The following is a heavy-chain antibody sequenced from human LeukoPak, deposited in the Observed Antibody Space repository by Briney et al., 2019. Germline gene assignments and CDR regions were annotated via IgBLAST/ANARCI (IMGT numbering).Heavy chain of an antibody. CDR1: GGFITGHY. CDR3: ARLHALGAEEFDP. Sequence: SETLSLTCTVSGGFITGHYWSWIRQPPGKGLEWIGYIHYTGSTNYNPSLNSRIPMSVDTPNNQFSLRLTSVTATDTAVYYCARLHALGAEEFDPWGQGALVTVSS. J-gene: IGHJ5*02. CDR2: IHYTGST. D-gene: IGHD3-16*01. V-gene: IGHV4-59*11.